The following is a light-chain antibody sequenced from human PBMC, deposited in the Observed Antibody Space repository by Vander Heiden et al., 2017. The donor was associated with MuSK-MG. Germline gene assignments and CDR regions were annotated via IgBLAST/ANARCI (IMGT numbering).Light chain of an antibody. Sequence: DIVMTQSPHSLAVSLGERATINCKSSQSVLYSSNNKNYLAWYQQKPGQPPKLLIYWASTRESGVPDRFSGSGSGTDFTLPISSLQAEDVAVYYCQQYYSTPTWTFGQGTKVEIK. CDR1: QSVLYSSNNKNY. V-gene: IGKV4-1*01. CDR2: WAS. CDR3: QQYYSTPTWT. J-gene: IGKJ1*01.